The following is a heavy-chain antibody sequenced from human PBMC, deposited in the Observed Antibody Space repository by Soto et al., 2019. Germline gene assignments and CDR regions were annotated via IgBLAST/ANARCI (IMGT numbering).Heavy chain of an antibody. D-gene: IGHD2-15*01. J-gene: IGHJ4*02. Sequence: GGSLRLSCASSGFTFSNAWMNWVRQAPGKGLEWVSSISSSSSYIYYADSVKGRFTISRDNAKNSLYLQMNSLRAEDTAVYYCARDSGSALDYWGQGTLVTVSS. CDR3: ARDSGSALDY. CDR2: ISSSSSYI. CDR1: GFTFSNAW. V-gene: IGHV3-21*01.